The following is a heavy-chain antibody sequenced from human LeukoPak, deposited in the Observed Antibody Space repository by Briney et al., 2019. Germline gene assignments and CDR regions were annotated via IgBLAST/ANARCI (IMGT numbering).Heavy chain of an antibody. V-gene: IGHV3-30*03. CDR1: GFTFSTYG. CDR2: ISFDGRNK. CDR3: ARGGAVAGTDFDY. J-gene: IGHJ4*02. Sequence: PGGSLRLSCAASGFTFSTYGMHWVRQAPGKGLEWVALISFDGRNKYYADSVKGRFTISRDNSKNTLYLQMNSLRAEDTAVYYCARGGAVAGTDFDYWGQGTLVTVSS. D-gene: IGHD6-19*01.